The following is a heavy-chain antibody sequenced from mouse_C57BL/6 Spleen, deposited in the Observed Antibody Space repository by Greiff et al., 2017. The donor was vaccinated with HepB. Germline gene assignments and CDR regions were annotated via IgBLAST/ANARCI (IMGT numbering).Heavy chain of an antibody. CDR2: IWGDGST. CDR3: AKKATTVVGYAMDY. CDR1: GFSLTSYG. D-gene: IGHD1-1*01. J-gene: IGHJ4*01. V-gene: IGHV2-3*01. Sequence: VKLVESGPGLVAPSQSLSITCTVSGFSLTSYGVSWVRQPPGKGLEWLGVIWGDGSTNYHSALISRLSISKDNSKSQVFLKLNSLQTEDTATYYGAKKATTVVGYAMDYWGQGTSVTVSS.